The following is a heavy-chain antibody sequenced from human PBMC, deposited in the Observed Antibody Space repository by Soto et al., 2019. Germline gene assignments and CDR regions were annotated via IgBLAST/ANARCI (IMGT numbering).Heavy chain of an antibody. CDR3: VRVTRVLGFGESFDY. D-gene: IGHD3-10*01. J-gene: IGHJ4*02. CDR1: GYTFTRYG. Sequence: ASVKVSCKASGYTFTRYGISWARQAPGQGLEWMGWISAYNGNTNYAQKLQGRVTMTTDTSTSTAYMELRSLRSDDPGVYYCVRVTRVLGFGESFDYWGQGTLVTVSS. V-gene: IGHV1-18*01. CDR2: ISAYNGNT.